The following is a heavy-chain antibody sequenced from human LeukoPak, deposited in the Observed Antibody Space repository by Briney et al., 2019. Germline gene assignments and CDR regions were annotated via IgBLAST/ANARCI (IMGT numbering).Heavy chain of an antibody. J-gene: IGHJ4*02. D-gene: IGHD1-26*01. CDR1: GFTFSSYA. CDR3: ARDLRGSNAY. V-gene: IGHV3-64*01. Sequence: GGSLRLSCAASGFTFSSYAMHWVRQAPGKGLEYVSGISSNGGSTNYANSVKGRFTISRDNSKNTLYLQMGGLRVEDMAVYYCARDLRGSNAYWGQGTLVTVSS. CDR2: ISSNGGST.